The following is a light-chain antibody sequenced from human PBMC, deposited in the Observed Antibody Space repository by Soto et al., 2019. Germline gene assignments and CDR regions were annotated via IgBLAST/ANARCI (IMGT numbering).Light chain of an antibody. J-gene: IGKJ1*01. Sequence: DIVMTQSPDSLAVSLGERATIKCRSSQSILNSSNNKNYLAWYQQKPGQPPKLLIYRASTRESGVPDRLSGSGSGTDFTLTISRLEPEDFAVYYCQQYGRSSWTFGQGTKVDIK. CDR2: RAS. CDR3: QQYGRSSWT. CDR1: QSILNSSNNKNY. V-gene: IGKV4-1*01.